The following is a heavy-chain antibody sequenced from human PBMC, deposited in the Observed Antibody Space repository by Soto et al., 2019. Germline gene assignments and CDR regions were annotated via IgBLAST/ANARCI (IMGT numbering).Heavy chain of an antibody. J-gene: IGHJ3*01. CDR1: GFTFSSYA. Sequence: QVQLVESGGGVVQPGRSPRLSCAASGFTFSSYAMHWVRQAPGKGLEWVAVVSHDGKTEHHAAAVKGRFTISRDTSANILSLQMNSLRDEDTAVYYCGREPYISGHYSGGCDVWGQGTMVTVSS. D-gene: IGHD3-22*01. V-gene: IGHV3-30*04. CDR2: VSHDGKTE. CDR3: GREPYISGHYSGGCDV.